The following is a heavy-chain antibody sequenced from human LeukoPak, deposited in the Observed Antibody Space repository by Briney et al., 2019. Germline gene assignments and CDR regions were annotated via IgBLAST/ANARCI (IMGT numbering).Heavy chain of an antibody. CDR1: GGSFSGSF. CDR2: INHSGST. J-gene: IGHJ4*02. V-gene: IGHV4-34*01. D-gene: IGHD3-22*01. CDR3: ARAFGYYSSGYPELGFDY. Sequence: KPSETLSLTCAVYGGSFSGSFWTWVRHPPGKGLEWIGEINHSGSTNSNPSLRRRVTISVDTSKSQFSLKLRSVTAADTAVHYWARAFGYYSSGYPELGFDYWGQGTLVTVSS.